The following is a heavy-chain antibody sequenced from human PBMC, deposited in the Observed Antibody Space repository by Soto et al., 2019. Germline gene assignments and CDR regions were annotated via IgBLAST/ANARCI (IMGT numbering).Heavy chain of an antibody. CDR3: AGGIAARPLGY. V-gene: IGHV4-30-2*01. CDR2: IYHSGST. J-gene: IGHJ4*02. Sequence: QLQLQESGSGLVKPSQTLSLTCAVSGGSISSGGYSWSWIRQPPGKGLEWIGYIYHSGSTYYNPSRKSRVTISVDRAKNRFSLKRSSVTAADTAVYYCAGGIAARPLGYWGQGTLVTVSS. D-gene: IGHD6-6*01. CDR1: GGSISSGGYS.